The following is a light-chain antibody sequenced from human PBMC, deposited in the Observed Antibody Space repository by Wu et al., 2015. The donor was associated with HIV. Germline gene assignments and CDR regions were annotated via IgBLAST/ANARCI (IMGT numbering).Light chain of an antibody. J-gene: IGKJ1*01. Sequence: EIVLTQSPGTLSLSPGERATLSCRASQSITSNFLAWYQQKPGQAPRLLIYGASSRATGIPDRFSGSGSGTDFTLTISRLEPEDVATYYCQKYNTAPWTFGQGTKVEMK. CDR3: QKYNTAPWT. CDR2: GAS. V-gene: IGKV3-20*01. CDR1: QSITSNF.